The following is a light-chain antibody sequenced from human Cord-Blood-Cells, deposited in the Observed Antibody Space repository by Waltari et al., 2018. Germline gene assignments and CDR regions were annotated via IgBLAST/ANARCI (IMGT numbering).Light chain of an antibody. J-gene: IGKJ1*01. CDR1: QSVSSN. V-gene: IGKV3-15*01. CDR2: GAS. Sequence: EIVMTQSPATLSVSPGERATLSCRASQSVSSNLAWYQQKPGQAPRLLIYGASXXXXXIPARFSGSGSGTEFTLTISSLQSEDFAVYYCQQYNNWPRTFGQGTKVEIK. CDR3: QQYNNWPRT.